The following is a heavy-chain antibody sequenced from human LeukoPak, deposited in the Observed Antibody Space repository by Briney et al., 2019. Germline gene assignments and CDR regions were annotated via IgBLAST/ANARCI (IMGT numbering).Heavy chain of an antibody. CDR2: IYYTGNT. V-gene: IGHV4-59*01. CDR3: ARARYVNSFYAFDI. Sequence: PSETLSLTCTVSGGSMSPYYWSWIRQPPGKGLEWIGNIYYTGNTYYSPSLKSRVTIFGDTSKNQFFLKLSSVTAADTAMYYCARARYVNSFYAFDIWGQGTLVTVSS. J-gene: IGHJ3*02. D-gene: IGHD3-9*01. CDR1: GGSMSPYY.